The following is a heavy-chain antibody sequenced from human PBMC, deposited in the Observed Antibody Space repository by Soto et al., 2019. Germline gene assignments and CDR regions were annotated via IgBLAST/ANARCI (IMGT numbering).Heavy chain of an antibody. CDR3: ARAPILYYYGSGSALDY. Sequence: QVQLQQWGAGLLKPSETLSLTCAVYGGSFSGYYWSWIRQRPGKGLEWIGEINHSGSTNYNPSLKSRVTISVDTSKNQFSLKLSSVTAADTAVYYCARAPILYYYGSGSALDYWGQGTLVTVSS. CDR2: INHSGST. J-gene: IGHJ4*02. V-gene: IGHV4-34*01. CDR1: GGSFSGYY. D-gene: IGHD3-10*01.